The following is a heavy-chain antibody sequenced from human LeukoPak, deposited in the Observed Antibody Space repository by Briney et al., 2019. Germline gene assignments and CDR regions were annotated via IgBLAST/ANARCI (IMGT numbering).Heavy chain of an antibody. J-gene: IGHJ6*02. D-gene: IGHD3-10*01. CDR3: ANYYGSGSGNVYYYYGMDV. CDR2: IKPNSGGK. V-gene: IGHV1-2*02. Sequence: GSLRVSCKASGGTFSSYAISWVRQAPGQGLEWMGWIKPNSGGKNYAKKFKGRVTMTRDTSIRTAYMEMSRLRAADTGVYYCANYYGSGSGNVYYYYGMDVWGQGTTVTVSS. CDR1: GGTFSSYA.